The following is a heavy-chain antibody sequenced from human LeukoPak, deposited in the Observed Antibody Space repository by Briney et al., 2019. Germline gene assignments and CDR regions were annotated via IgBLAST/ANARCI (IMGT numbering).Heavy chain of an antibody. CDR1: GFTFSHYA. CDR3: PRGYSDSSGGWLDP. CDR2: LTDSGDAT. Sequence: GGSLRLSCAVSGFTFSHYAMSWVRQAPGTVREWVGSLTDSGDATYYADSGKGRLTISRDNYNSTLYLHINGLRDEDTAVYYCPRGYSDSSGGWLDPWGQGTLVTVSS. D-gene: IGHD5-12*01. J-gene: IGHJ5*02. V-gene: IGHV3-23*01.